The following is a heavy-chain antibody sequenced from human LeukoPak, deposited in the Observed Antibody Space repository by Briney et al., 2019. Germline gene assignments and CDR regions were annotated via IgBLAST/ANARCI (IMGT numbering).Heavy chain of an antibody. CDR2: IFYSGNT. CDR3: ARTGDYSRSTGGWFDP. V-gene: IGHV4-59*11. CDR1: GDSINSHY. J-gene: IGHJ5*02. D-gene: IGHD4-11*01. Sequence: WETLSLTCTVFGDSINSHYWSWVRQAPGKGLEWIGYIFYSGNTNYSPSLKSRVTISLDTSRNQFSLRLTSVTTADTAVYFCARTGDYSRSTGGWFDPWGQGTLVTVSS.